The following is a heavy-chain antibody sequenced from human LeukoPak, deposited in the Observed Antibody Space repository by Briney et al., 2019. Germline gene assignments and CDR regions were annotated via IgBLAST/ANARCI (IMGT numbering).Heavy chain of an antibody. J-gene: IGHJ4*02. CDR2: ISSSSCI. D-gene: IGHD4-17*01. V-gene: IGHV3-21*01. CDR3: ARESTVTGGISYFDY. Sequence: GSLRLSCAASGFTFSSYSMKWVRQAPGKGLEWVSFISSSSCIYYADSVKGRFTISRDNAKNSLYLQMNSLRAEDTAVYYCARESTVTGGISYFDYGGQGTLVTVSS. CDR1: GFTFSSYS.